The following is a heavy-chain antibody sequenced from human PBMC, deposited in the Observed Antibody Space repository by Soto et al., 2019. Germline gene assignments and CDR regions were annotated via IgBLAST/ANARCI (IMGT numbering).Heavy chain of an antibody. Sequence: SETLSLTCTVSGGSISSYYWSWIRQPPGKGLEWIGYIYYSGSTNYNPSLKSRVTISVDTSKNQFSLKLSSVTAADTAVYYCARERAIWKQQLVRHYFDYWGQGTLVTVSS. D-gene: IGHD6-13*01. CDR2: IYYSGST. CDR1: GGSISSYY. CDR3: ARERAIWKQQLVRHYFDY. V-gene: IGHV4-59*01. J-gene: IGHJ4*02.